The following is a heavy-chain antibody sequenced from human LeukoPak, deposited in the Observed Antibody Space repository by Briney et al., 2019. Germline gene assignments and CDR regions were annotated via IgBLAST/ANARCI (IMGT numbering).Heavy chain of an antibody. D-gene: IGHD4-11*01. V-gene: IGHV3-11*04. CDR3: ARVALQSWVDY. Sequence: GGSLRLSCAASGFTFSDYYMSWIRQAPGKGLEWISYIGSSSNNIYYADSVKGRFTISRDNAKNSLYLQMNSLRVEDTAVYYCARVALQSWVDYWGQGTLVIVS. J-gene: IGHJ4*02. CDR1: GFTFSDYY. CDR2: IGSSSNNI.